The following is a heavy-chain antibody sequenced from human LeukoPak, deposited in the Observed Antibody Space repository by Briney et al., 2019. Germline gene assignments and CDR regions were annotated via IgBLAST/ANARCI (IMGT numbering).Heavy chain of an antibody. CDR3: ARPQDGRDGYNWDDAFDI. D-gene: IGHD5-24*01. Sequence: SETLSLTCTVSGGSISSSSYYWGRIRQPPGKGLEWIGSIYYSGSTYYNPSLKSRVTISVDTSKNQFSLKLSSVTAADTAVYYCARPQDGRDGYNWDDAFDIWGQGTMVTVSS. CDR2: IYYSGST. V-gene: IGHV4-39*01. CDR1: GGSISSSSYY. J-gene: IGHJ3*02.